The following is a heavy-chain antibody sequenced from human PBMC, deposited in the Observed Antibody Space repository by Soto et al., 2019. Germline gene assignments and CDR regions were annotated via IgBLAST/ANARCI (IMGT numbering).Heavy chain of an antibody. Sequence: GGSLRLSCAASGFTFSDYYMSWIRQAPGKGLEWVSYISSSSSYTNYADSVKGRFTISRDNAKNSLYLQMNSLRAEDTAVYYCARDSWAPLNPIVATVRGNDYWGQGTLVTVSS. CDR1: GFTFSDYY. V-gene: IGHV3-11*05. CDR3: ARDSWAPLNPIVATVRGNDY. CDR2: ISSSSSYT. D-gene: IGHD5-12*01. J-gene: IGHJ4*02.